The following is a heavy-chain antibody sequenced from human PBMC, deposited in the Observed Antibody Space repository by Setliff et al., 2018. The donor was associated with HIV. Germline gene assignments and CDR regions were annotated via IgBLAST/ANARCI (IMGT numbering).Heavy chain of an antibody. CDR3: ASVMIGYSGYNGFDY. D-gene: IGHD5-12*01. Sequence: GGTLRLSCAAAGFTFRYYYMNWIRQAPGKGLEWVSYITGSSSYTNYADPVKGRFTISSENAKNSLYLQMNSLGAEDTAVYYCASVMIGYSGYNGFDYWGQGTLVTVSS. CDR1: GFTFRYYY. CDR2: ITGSSSYT. J-gene: IGHJ4*02. V-gene: IGHV3-11*03.